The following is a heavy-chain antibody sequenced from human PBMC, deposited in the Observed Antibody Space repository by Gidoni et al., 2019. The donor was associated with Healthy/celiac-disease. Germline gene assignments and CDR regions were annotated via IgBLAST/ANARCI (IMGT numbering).Heavy chain of an antibody. CDR1: GFPFSSYW. J-gene: IGHJ4*02. D-gene: IGHD3-3*01. CDR2: INSDGSST. CDR3: ARVHDFWSGYYKLGY. Sequence: EVQLVESGGGLVQPGGSLRLSCAASGFPFSSYWMHWVRQAPGKGLVWVSRINSDGSSTSYADSVKGRFTISRDNAKNTLYLQMNSLRAEDTAVYYCARVHDFWSGYYKLGYWGQGTLVTVSS. V-gene: IGHV3-74*01.